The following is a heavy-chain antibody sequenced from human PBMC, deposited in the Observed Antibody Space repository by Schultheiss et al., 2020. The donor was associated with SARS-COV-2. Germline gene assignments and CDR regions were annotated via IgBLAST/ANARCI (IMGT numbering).Heavy chain of an antibody. J-gene: IGHJ4*02. V-gene: IGHV4-34*01. CDR3: ASSSADDSSGYEFDY. CDR2: INHSGST. CDR1: GGSFSGYY. Sequence: SETLSLTCAVYGGSFSGYYWSWIRQPPGKGLEWIGEINHSGSTNYNPSLKSRVTISVDTSKNQFSLKLSSVTAADTAVYYCASSSADDSSGYEFDYWGQGTLVTVSS. D-gene: IGHD3-22*01.